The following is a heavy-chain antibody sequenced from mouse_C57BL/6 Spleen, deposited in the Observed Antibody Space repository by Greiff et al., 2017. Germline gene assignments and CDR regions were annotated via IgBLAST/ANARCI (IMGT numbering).Heavy chain of an antibody. CDR3: ARYRRTTVVAPYAMDY. CDR2: IYPRSGNT. CDR1: GYTFTSYG. J-gene: IGHJ4*01. V-gene: IGHV1-81*01. D-gene: IGHD1-1*01. Sequence: VQLQQSGAELARPGASVKLSCKASGYTFTSYGISWVKQRTGQGLEWIGEIYPRSGNTYYNEKFKGKATLTADKSSSTAYMELRSLTSEDAAVYGCARYRRTTVVAPYAMDYWGQGTSVTVSS.